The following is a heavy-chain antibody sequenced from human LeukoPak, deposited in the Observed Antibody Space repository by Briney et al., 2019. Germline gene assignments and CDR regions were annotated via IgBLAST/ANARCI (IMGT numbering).Heavy chain of an antibody. CDR3: ARDPEDYYDSSAYYDGFDM. Sequence: RSGGSLRLSCAASGFTFSSYWMSWVRQAPGKGLEWVANIKHDGSVQYCVDSVKGRFTISRDNAKNSLYLQMNSLRAEDTAVYYCARDPEDYYDSSAYYDGFDMWGQGTMVTVSS. D-gene: IGHD3-22*01. V-gene: IGHV3-7*01. CDR2: IKHDGSVQ. CDR1: GFTFSSYW. J-gene: IGHJ3*02.